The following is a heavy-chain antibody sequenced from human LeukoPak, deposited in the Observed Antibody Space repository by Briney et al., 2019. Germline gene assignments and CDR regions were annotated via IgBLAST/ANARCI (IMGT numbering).Heavy chain of an antibody. CDR1: GFTFSSYS. CDR2: ISSSSSYI. J-gene: IGHJ6*02. D-gene: IGHD1-14*01. V-gene: IGHV3-21*01. CDR3: AIGGEPDMNYGMDV. Sequence: PGGSLRLSCAASGFTFSSYSMNWVRQAPGKGLEWVSSISSSSSYIYYADSVKGRFTISRDNAKNPLYLQMNSLRAEDTAVYYCAIGGEPDMNYGMDVWGQGTTVTVSS.